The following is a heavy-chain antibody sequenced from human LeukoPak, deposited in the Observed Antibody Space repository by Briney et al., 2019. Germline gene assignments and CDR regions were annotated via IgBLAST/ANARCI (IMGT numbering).Heavy chain of an antibody. J-gene: IGHJ6*03. Sequence: KPSETLSLTCTVSGGSISSYYWSWIRQPAGKGLEWIGRIYTSGSTNYNPSLKSRVTMSVDTSKNQFSLKLSSVTAADTAVYYCARDRYYYDSSGSYSMDVWGKGTTVTVSS. CDR1: GGSISSYY. CDR2: IYTSGST. CDR3: ARDRYYYDSSGSYSMDV. D-gene: IGHD3-22*01. V-gene: IGHV4-4*07.